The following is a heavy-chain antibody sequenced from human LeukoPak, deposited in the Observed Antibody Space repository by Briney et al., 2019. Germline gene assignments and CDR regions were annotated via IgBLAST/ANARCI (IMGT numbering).Heavy chain of an antibody. D-gene: IGHD2-15*01. CDR1: GGSFSGYY. CDR3: ARGQRVVVVVAATKFNWFDP. Sequence: SETLSLTCAVYGGSFSGYYWSWIRQPPGKGLELIGEINHSGSTNYNPSLKSRVTISVDTSKNQFSLKLSSVTAADTAVYYCARGQRVVVVVAATKFNWFDPWGQGTLVTVSS. J-gene: IGHJ5*02. V-gene: IGHV4-34*01. CDR2: INHSGST.